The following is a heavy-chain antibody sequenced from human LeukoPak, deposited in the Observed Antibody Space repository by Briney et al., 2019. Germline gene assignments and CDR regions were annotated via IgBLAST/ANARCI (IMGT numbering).Heavy chain of an antibody. D-gene: IGHD6-19*01. CDR1: GFTFSSYA. CDR3: ASRSGWLIDY. CDR2: ISSNGGST. Sequence: GGSLRLSCAASGFTFSSYAMHWVRQAPGKGLEYVSAISSNGGSTYYANSVKGRFTISRDNSKNTLYLQMGSLKAEDMAVYYCASRSGWLIDYWGQGTLVTVSS. J-gene: IGHJ4*02. V-gene: IGHV3-64*01.